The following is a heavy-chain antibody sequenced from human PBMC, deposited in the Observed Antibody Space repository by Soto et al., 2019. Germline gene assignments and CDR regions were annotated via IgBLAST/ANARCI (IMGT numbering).Heavy chain of an antibody. Sequence: ASVKVSCKASGYTSADFGISWVRQAPGQGLEWMGWVSGNNGASNPAPKVQGRITMTLDTSTGVSYMALRSLRSDDTAIHYCVRDQKYFRVNGNWFDSWGQGTLVTVSS. V-gene: IGHV1-18*04. CDR2: VSGNNGAS. J-gene: IGHJ5*01. D-gene: IGHD2-2*01. CDR1: GYTSADFG. CDR3: VRDQKYFRVNGNWFDS.